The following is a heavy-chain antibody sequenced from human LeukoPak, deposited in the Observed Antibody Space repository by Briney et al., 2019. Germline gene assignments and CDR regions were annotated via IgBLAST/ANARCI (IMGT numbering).Heavy chain of an antibody. D-gene: IGHD2-15*01. V-gene: IGHV1-18*01. J-gene: IGHJ4*02. CDR3: ASGISGMGFDY. Sequence: ASVKVSCKASGGTFSSYGISWVRQAPGQGFEWMGWISAYNGNTNYAQKLQGRVTMTTDTSTSTAYMELRSLRSDDTAVYYCASGISGMGFDYWGQGTLVTVSS. CDR2: ISAYNGNT. CDR1: GGTFSSYG.